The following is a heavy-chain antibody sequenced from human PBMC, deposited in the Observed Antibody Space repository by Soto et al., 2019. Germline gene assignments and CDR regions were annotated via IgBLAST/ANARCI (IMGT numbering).Heavy chain of an antibody. D-gene: IGHD3-22*01. Sequence: SVKVSCKASGGTFSSYAISWVRQAPGQGLEWMGGIIPIFGSTSYAQKFQGRVTMTRDTSTSTVYMELSSLRSEDTAVYYCARDLIDYYYDSSGYYPGYWGQGTLVTVSS. J-gene: IGHJ4*02. CDR3: ARDLIDYYYDSSGYYPGY. CDR2: IIPIFGST. V-gene: IGHV1-69*05. CDR1: GGTFSSYA.